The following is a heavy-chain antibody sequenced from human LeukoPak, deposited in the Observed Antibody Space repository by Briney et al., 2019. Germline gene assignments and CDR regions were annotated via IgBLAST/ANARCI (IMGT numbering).Heavy chain of an antibody. V-gene: IGHV3-15*01. CDR3: TTGEGVAVADWGDWFDP. J-gene: IGHJ5*02. CDR1: GFTFSNAW. CDR2: IKSKTDGGTT. Sequence: GGSLRLSCAASGFTFSNAWMSWVRQAPGKGLEWVGRIKSKTDGGTTDYAAPVKGRFTISRDDSKNTLYLQMNSLKTEDTAVYYCTTGEGVAVADWGDWFDPWGQGTLVTVSS. D-gene: IGHD6-19*01.